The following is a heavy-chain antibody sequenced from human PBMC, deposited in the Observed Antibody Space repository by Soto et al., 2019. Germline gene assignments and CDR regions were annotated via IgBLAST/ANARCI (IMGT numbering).Heavy chain of an antibody. CDR3: AARHFWSGPWTHTRLDY. V-gene: IGHV4-4*02. CDR2: ISHSGST. CDR1: GDSISNSHC. D-gene: IGHD3-3*02. Sequence: AAETLSLTCAVSGDSISNSHCWSLLRHPRGEVLEWSGQISHSGSTNYNPSLTSRVTISVDKSKNHFSLKLTSVTAADTAVYYCAARHFWSGPWTHTRLDYWGQGTLVTVSS. J-gene: IGHJ4*02.